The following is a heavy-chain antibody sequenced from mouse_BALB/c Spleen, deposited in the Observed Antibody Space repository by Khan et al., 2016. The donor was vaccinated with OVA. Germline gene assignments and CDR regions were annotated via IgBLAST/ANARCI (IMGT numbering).Heavy chain of an antibody. CDR1: GYTFTSYY. J-gene: IGHJ3*01. CDR3: TRSGYGSFAY. D-gene: IGHD2-2*01. Sequence: QVQLKESGAELVKPGASVRLSCKASGYTFTSYYLYWVKQRPGQGLEWIGDINPSNGGANFNEKFKSKATLTVDTSSSTAYIQLNSLTSEDSAVYYWTRSGYGSFAYWGQGTLVTVSA. V-gene: IGHV1S81*02. CDR2: INPSNGGA.